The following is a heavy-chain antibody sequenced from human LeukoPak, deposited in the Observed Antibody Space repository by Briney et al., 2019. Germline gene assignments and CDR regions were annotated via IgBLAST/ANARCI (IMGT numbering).Heavy chain of an antibody. CDR1: GFTVSSNY. D-gene: IGHD6-19*01. V-gene: IGHV3-72*01. CDR2: TRNKANSYTT. Sequence: GGSLRLSCAASGFTVSSNYMSWVRQAPGKGLEWVGRTRNKANSYTTEYAASVKGRFTISRDDSKNSLHLQMNSLKTEDTAVYYCVRLRYSSGWYEDYWGQGTLVTVSS. J-gene: IGHJ4*02. CDR3: VRLRYSSGWYEDY.